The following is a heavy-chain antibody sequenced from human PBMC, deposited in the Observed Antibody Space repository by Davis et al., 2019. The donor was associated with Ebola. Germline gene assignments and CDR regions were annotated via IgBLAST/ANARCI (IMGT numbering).Heavy chain of an antibody. CDR2: IWYDGSNK. Sequence: PGGSLRLSCAASGFTFSSYGMHWVRQAPGKGLEWVAVIWYDGSNKYYADSVKGRFTISRDNSKNTLYLQMNSLRAEDTAVYYCARDEYSSSNAFDIWGQGKMVTVSS. D-gene: IGHD6-6*01. CDR3: ARDEYSSSNAFDI. CDR1: GFTFSSYG. J-gene: IGHJ3*02. V-gene: IGHV3-33*08.